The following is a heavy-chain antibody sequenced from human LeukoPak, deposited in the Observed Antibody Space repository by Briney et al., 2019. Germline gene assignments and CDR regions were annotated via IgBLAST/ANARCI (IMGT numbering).Heavy chain of an antibody. V-gene: IGHV4-4*07. CDR3: ARAANPVVPAAARDANMHV. CDR2: IYTSGST. Sequence: SETLSLTCTVSGGSISSYYLSWIRQPAGKGLEWIGRIYTSGSTNYNPSLKSRVTMSVDTSKNQFSLKLSSVTAADTALYYCARAANPVVPAAARDANMHVWGKGTTVTVSS. D-gene: IGHD2-2*01. J-gene: IGHJ6*03. CDR1: GGSISSYY.